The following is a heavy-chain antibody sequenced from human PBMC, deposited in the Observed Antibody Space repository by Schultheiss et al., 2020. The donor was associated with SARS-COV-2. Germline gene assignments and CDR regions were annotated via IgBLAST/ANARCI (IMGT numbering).Heavy chain of an antibody. Sequence: SETLSLTCTVSGGSISSYYWSWIRQPPGKGLEWIGYIYYSGSTNYNPSLKSRVTISVDTSKNQFSLKLSSVTAADTAVYYCEREGGSYHYFDYWGQGTLVTVSS. J-gene: IGHJ4*02. CDR2: IYYSGST. CDR1: GGSISSYY. V-gene: IGHV4-59*01. D-gene: IGHD1-26*01. CDR3: EREGGSYHYFDY.